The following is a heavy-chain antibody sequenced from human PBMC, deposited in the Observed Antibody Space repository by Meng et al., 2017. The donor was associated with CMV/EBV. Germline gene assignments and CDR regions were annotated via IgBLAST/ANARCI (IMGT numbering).Heavy chain of an antibody. CDR2: IIPILGIA. Sequence: SVKVSCKASGGTFSSYAIGWVRQAPGQGLEWMGGIIPILGIANYAQKFQGRVTITADKSTSTAYMELSSLRSEDTAVYYCAIAAAGFGNWFDPWGQGTLVTVSS. CDR3: AIAAAGFGNWFDP. D-gene: IGHD6-13*01. J-gene: IGHJ5*02. CDR1: GGTFSSYA. V-gene: IGHV1-69*10.